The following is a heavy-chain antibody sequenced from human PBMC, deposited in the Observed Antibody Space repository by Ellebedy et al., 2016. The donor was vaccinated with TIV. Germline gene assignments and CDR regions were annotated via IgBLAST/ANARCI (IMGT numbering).Heavy chain of an antibody. V-gene: IGHV1-24*01. J-gene: IGHJ3*02. CDR2: FDPEDGET. D-gene: IGHD4-17*01. CDR3: ATAYGDYVHDAFDI. CDR1: GGTFSSYA. Sequence: AASVKVSCKASGGTFSSYAISWVRQAPGKGLEWMGGFDPEDGETSYAQKFQGRVTMTEDTSTDTAYMELSSLRSEDTAVYYSATAYGDYVHDAFDIWGQGTMVTVSS.